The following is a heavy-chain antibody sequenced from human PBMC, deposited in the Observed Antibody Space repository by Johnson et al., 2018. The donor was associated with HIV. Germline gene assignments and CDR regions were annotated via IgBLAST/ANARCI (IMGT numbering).Heavy chain of an antibody. CDR1: GFTFSSYG. J-gene: IGHJ3*02. V-gene: IGHV3-30*03. CDR2: ISYDGSNK. CDR3: AREMNAGNDAFDI. Sequence: QVQVVESGGDLVQPGGSLRLSCAASGFTFSSYGMHWVRQAPGKELEWVAVISYDGSNKYYADSVKGRFTISRDNSKNTLYLQMNSLRAEDTAVYYCAREMNAGNDAFDIWGQGTMVTVSS.